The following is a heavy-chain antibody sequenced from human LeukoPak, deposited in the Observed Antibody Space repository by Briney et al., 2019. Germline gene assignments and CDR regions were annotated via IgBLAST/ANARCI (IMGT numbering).Heavy chain of an antibody. J-gene: IGHJ4*02. CDR2: ICSSSSCI. V-gene: IGHV3-21*01. Sequence: GGSLRLSCAASGFTFNSYSMNWVRQAPGKGLEWVSSICSSSSCIYYADSVKGRFTISRDNAKNSLYLQMNSLRAEDTAVYYCARVVTGGVFDYWGQGTLVTVSS. CDR3: ARVVTGGVFDY. D-gene: IGHD2-8*02. CDR1: GFTFNSYS.